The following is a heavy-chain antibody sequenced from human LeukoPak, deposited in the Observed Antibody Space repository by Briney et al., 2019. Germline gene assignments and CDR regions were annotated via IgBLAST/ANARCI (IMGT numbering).Heavy chain of an antibody. V-gene: IGHV3-7*03. Sequence: GGSLRLSCAASGFTFRSYWMSWVRQAPGKGLEWVANIKQDGSEKYYVDSVKGRFTISRDNAKNSLYLQMNSLKTEDTGVYYCTRDQTPYYWGQGTLVTVSS. J-gene: IGHJ4*02. CDR1: GFTFRSYW. CDR3: TRDQTPYY. CDR2: IKQDGSEK.